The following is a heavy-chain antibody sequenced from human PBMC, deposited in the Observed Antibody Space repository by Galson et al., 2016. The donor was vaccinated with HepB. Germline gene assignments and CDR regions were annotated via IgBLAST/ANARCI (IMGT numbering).Heavy chain of an antibody. J-gene: IGHJ4*02. CDR3: ARPVSADEGLGN. D-gene: IGHD2-8*01. CDR1: GFTFRNYW. CDR2: IKPDGTTK. V-gene: IGHV3-7*01. Sequence: SLRLSCAASGFTFRNYWMTWVRQAPEKGLEWVANIKPDGTTKNYVGSVRGRFTLARDNAKNSLYLQMNSLRPEDTATYYCARPVSADEGLGNWGQGTLVTVSS.